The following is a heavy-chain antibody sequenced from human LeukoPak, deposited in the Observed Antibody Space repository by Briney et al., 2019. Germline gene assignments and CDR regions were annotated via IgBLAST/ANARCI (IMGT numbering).Heavy chain of an antibody. V-gene: IGHV3-7*01. D-gene: IGHD1-26*01. J-gene: IGHJ4*02. Sequence: GGSLRLSCAASGFTFSSYWMSWVRQAPGKGLEWVANIKQDGSEKYYVDSVRGRFTISRDNAKNSLYLQMNSLRAEDTAVYYCARDQFGGSYSVDYWGQGTLVTVSS. CDR2: IKQDGSEK. CDR3: ARDQFGGSYSVDY. CDR1: GFTFSSYW.